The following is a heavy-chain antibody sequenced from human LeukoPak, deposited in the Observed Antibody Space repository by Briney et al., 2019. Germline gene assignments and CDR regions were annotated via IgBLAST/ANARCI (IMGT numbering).Heavy chain of an antibody. J-gene: IGHJ1*01. D-gene: IGHD4-17*01. CDR1: GLTFSSYW. V-gene: IGHV3-7*01. Sequence: SGGSLRLSCAASGLTFSSYWMSWVRQAPGKGLEWVANIKQDGSEKYYVESVKGRFTISRDNAENSLYLQMNSLRAEDTAVYYCATCYNDDYGYFQHWGQGTLVTVSS. CDR2: IKQDGSEK. CDR3: ATCYNDDYGYFQH.